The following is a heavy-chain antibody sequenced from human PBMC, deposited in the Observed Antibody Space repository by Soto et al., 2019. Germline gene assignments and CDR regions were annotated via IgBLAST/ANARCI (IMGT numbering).Heavy chain of an antibody. D-gene: IGHD2-15*01. CDR2: IFSRGST. CDR3: ARHGRSCSGGSCPIWWRA. J-gene: IGHJ5*02. CDR1: AGSISSSGYF. V-gene: IGHV4-39*01. Sequence: QLQLQESGPGLVKPSETLSLTCTVSAGSISSSGYFWGWIRQPPGKGLEWIGSIFSRGSTYHNSSRKGRVTLSVDTSKNQFSLKRSSVTASDSAVYYWARHGRSCSGGSCPIWWRAWGQGTLVTVSS.